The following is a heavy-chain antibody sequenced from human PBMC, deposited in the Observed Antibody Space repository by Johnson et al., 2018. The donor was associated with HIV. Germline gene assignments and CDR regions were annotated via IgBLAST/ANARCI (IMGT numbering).Heavy chain of an antibody. CDR2: ISYDGINK. J-gene: IGHJ3*02. Sequence: QVQLVESGGGVVQPGRSLRLSCAASGFTFSSCAMHWVRQAPGKGLEWETIISYDGINKYFADSVKGRFTISRDSSKNTLHLQMNNLRDEDTAVYYCARDRRNRQWQRLDAFDIWGQGTMVTVSS. D-gene: IGHD6-19*01. CDR1: GFTFSSCA. V-gene: IGHV3-30*04. CDR3: ARDRRNRQWQRLDAFDI.